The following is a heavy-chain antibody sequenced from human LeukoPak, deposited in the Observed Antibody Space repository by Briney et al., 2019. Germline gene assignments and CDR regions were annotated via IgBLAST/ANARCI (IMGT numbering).Heavy chain of an antibody. J-gene: IGHJ5*02. CDR2: INPNSGGT. CDR3: AREGAAGTRDWFDP. Sequence: SVKVSCKASGYTFTGYYMHWVRQAPGQGLEWMGWINPNSGGTNYAQKFQGRVTMTRDTSISTAYMELSRLRSDDTAVYYCAREGAAGTRDWFDPWGQGTLVTVSS. D-gene: IGHD6-13*01. CDR1: GYTFTGYY. V-gene: IGHV1-2*02.